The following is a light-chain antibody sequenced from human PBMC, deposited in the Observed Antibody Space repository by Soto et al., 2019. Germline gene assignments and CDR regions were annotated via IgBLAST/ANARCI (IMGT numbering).Light chain of an antibody. CDR1: QSVSSN. CDR3: QQYNNWPRT. Sequence: EIVMTQSPATLSVSPGERATLSCRASQSVSSNLAWYQQKPGQAPRLLIYGASTRATGIPARFSGGGSGTDFTLTISSLQSEDSAVYYCQQYNNWPRTFGQGTKVEIK. CDR2: GAS. J-gene: IGKJ1*01. V-gene: IGKV3-15*01.